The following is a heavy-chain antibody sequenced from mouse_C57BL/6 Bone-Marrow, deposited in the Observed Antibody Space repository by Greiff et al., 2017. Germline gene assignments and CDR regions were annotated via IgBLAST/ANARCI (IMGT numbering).Heavy chain of an antibody. CDR3: ARRGWLLCYFDY. CDR2: IYPGGGYT. V-gene: IGHV1-63*01. CDR1: GYTFTNYW. D-gene: IGHD2-3*01. Sequence: QVQLKESGAELVRPGTSVKMSCKASGYTFTNYWIGWAKQRPGHGLEWIGDIYPGGGYTNYNEKFKGKATLTADKSSSTAYMQFSSLTSEDSAIYYCARRGWLLCYFDYWGQGTTLTVSS. J-gene: IGHJ2*01.